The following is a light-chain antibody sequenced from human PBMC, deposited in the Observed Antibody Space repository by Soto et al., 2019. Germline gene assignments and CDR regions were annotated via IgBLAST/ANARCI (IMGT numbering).Light chain of an antibody. Sequence: FTQSPGSLSLSPGERATRSCGARQSVSNNYLAWYQQKPGQAPRLLIYGASNRATGIPDRFSGSGSGTDFTLTISRLEPEDVAVYYCQQYGSSGTFGQGTKVDIK. CDR2: GAS. J-gene: IGKJ1*01. V-gene: IGKV3-20*01. CDR3: QQYGSSGT. CDR1: QSVSNNY.